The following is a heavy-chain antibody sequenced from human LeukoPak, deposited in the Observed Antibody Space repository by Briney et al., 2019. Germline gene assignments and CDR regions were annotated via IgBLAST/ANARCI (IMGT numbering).Heavy chain of an antibody. CDR1: GGSFSDYY. Sequence: SETLSLTCAVYGGSFSDYYWSWIRQPPGKGLEWIGEINHSGSTNYNPSLKSRLTISVDTSKNQFSLNLSSVTAADTAVYYCAGALDYFDYWGQGTLVTVSS. J-gene: IGHJ4*02. V-gene: IGHV4-34*01. CDR3: AGALDYFDY. CDR2: INHSGST.